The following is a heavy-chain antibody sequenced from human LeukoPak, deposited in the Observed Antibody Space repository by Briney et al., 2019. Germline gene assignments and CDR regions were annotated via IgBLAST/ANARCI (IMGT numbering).Heavy chain of an antibody. CDR2: IYHSGST. CDR3: ARAYYGSGISGLYNWFDP. CDR1: GGSISSSNW. V-gene: IGHV4-4*02. D-gene: IGHD3-10*01. J-gene: IGHJ5*02. Sequence: PSETLSLTCAVSGGSISSSNWWSWVRQPPGKGLEWIGEIYHSGSTNYNPSLKSRVTISVDKSKNQFSLKLSSVTAADTAVYYCARAYYGSGISGLYNWFDPWGQGTLVTVSS.